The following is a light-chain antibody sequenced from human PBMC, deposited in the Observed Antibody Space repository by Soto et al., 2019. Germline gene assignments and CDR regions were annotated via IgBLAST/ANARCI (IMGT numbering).Light chain of an antibody. Sequence: DIVLSQSPGTLSLSPGERATLSCRTSQSVSSIYLAWYQQKPGQAPSPLIYGASSRATGIPDRFSGSGSGTDFTLTISRLEPEDFAVYFCQHYGSSSWTFGQGTKVEIK. CDR2: GAS. J-gene: IGKJ1*01. CDR1: QSVSSIY. CDR3: QHYGSSSWT. V-gene: IGKV3-20*01.